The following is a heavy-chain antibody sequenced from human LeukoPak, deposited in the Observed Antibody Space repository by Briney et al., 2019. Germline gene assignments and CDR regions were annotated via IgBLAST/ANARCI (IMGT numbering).Heavy chain of an antibody. Sequence: GGSLRLSCAASGFTFSSYSMNWVRQAPGKGLEWVSSISSSNSYIYYADSVKGRFTISRDNAKNSLYLQMNSLRAEDTAVYYCARRGDGYCSSTSCYEGCYFDYWGQGTLVAVSS. CDR1: GFTFSSYS. D-gene: IGHD2-2*03. J-gene: IGHJ4*02. CDR2: ISSSNSYI. CDR3: ARRGDGYCSSTSCYEGCYFDY. V-gene: IGHV3-21*01.